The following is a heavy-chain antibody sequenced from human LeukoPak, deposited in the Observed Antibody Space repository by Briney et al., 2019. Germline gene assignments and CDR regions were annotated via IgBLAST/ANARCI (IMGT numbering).Heavy chain of an antibody. J-gene: IGHJ4*02. CDR2: ISSSSSYI. CDR3: ASDPDILTGYYRGDY. V-gene: IGHV3-21*01. CDR1: GFTFSSYS. D-gene: IGHD3-9*01. Sequence: GGSLRLSCAASGFTFSSYSMNWVRQAPGKGLEWVSSISSSSSYIYYADSVKGRFTISRDNAKNSLYLQMNSLRAEDTAVYYCASDPDILTGYYRGDYWGQGTLVTVSS.